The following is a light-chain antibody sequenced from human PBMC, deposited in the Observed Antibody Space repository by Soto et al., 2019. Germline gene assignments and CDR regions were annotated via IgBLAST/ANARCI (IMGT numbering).Light chain of an antibody. J-gene: IGKJ1*01. Sequence: DIQMTQSPSTLSGSVGDRVTIXXRASQTISSWLAWYQQKPGKAPKXLIYDASSLESGVPSRFSGSGAGTEFTLTISSLQPDDFATYYCQQYNSYPGTFGQGTKVDIK. CDR3: QQYNSYPGT. V-gene: IGKV1-5*01. CDR1: QTISSW. CDR2: DAS.